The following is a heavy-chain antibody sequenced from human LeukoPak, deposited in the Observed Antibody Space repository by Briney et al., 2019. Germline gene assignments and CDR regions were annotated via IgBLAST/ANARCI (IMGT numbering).Heavy chain of an antibody. CDR3: AKDRYYYGSGSYYIH. J-gene: IGHJ4*02. V-gene: IGHV3-23*01. CDR1: GFTFSSYA. CDR2: ISGSGGST. Sequence: PGGSPRLSCAASGFTFSSYAMSWVRQAPGKGLEWVSAISGSGGSTYYADSVKGRFTISRDNSKNTLYLQMNSLRAEDTAVYYCAKDRYYYGSGSYYIHWGQGTLVTVSS. D-gene: IGHD3-10*01.